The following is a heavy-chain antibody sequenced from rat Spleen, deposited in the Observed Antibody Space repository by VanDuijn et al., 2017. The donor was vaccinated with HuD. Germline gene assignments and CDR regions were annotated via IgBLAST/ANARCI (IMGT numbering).Heavy chain of an antibody. CDR2: ISTSGDST. J-gene: IGHJ2*01. V-gene: IGHV5-27*01. Sequence: EVQLVESDGGLVQPGRSLKLSCAASGFTFSDYGMAWVRQAPTKGLEWVASISTSGDSTYYRDSVKGRFTISRDNGKSTLYLKMDSLRSEDTATYYCTTETYFGYNYHHYWGQGVMVTVSS. CDR1: GFTFSDYG. CDR3: TTETYFGYNYHHY. D-gene: IGHD1-9*01.